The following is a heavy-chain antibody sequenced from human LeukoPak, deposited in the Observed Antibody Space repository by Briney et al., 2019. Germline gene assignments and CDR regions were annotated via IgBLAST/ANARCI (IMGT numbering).Heavy chain of an antibody. CDR1: GGSIGGYY. V-gene: IGHV4-59*01. J-gene: IGHJ3*02. Sequence: SETLSLTCDVSGGSIGGYYWNWIRQSPEKGLECIGYIYYTGNTDYNPSLKSRVTISVDTSKNQFSLKLSSVTAADTAVYYCARDRVPREYYHRSLADAFDIWGQGTLVTVSS. CDR3: ARDRVPREYYHRSLADAFDI. CDR2: IYYTGNT. D-gene: IGHD2/OR15-2a*01.